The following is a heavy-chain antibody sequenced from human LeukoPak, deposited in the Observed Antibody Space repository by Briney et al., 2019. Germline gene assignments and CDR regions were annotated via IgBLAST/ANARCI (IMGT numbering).Heavy chain of an antibody. CDR2: ISAYNGNT. V-gene: IGHV1-18*01. CDR1: GYTFTSYG. J-gene: IGHJ3*01. D-gene: IGHD3-10*01. Sequence: ASVKVSCKASGYTFTSYGISWVRQAPGQGLEWMGWISAYNGNTYYAQKLQGRVTMTTDTSTSTAYMELRSLRSDDTAIYYCARDLYYYGSGSYYDVFDVWGQGTMVTVSS. CDR3: ARDLYYYGSGSYYDVFDV.